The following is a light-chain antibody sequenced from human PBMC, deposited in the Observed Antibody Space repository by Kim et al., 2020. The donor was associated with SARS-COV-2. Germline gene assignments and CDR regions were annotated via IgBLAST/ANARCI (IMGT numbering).Light chain of an antibody. V-gene: IGLV8-61*01. CDR2: GTH. CDR3: VLYMGSGTWV. CDR1: SGSVSTNYY. J-gene: IGLJ3*02. Sequence: QTVVTQEPSFSVSPGGTVTLTCGLSSGSVSTNYYPSWFQQTPGQAPRTLIYGTHPRSSGVPDRFSGSILGNKAALTITGAQADDESDYYCVLYMGSGTWVFGGGTQLTVL.